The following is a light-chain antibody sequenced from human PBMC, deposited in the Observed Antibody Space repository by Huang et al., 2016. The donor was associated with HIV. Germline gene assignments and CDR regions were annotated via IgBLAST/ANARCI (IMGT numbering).Light chain of an antibody. CDR2: DVS. V-gene: IGKV3-11*01. Sequence: EVVLTQSPATLSVSPGESATLSCRASESVSNYLAWYQQKPGQAPRRLIYDVSERATGIPARFSGSGSGTDFTLTISSLEPEDFAVYYCQQRSNWPPLTFGGGTKVEIK. CDR1: ESVSNY. J-gene: IGKJ4*01. CDR3: QQRSNWPPLT.